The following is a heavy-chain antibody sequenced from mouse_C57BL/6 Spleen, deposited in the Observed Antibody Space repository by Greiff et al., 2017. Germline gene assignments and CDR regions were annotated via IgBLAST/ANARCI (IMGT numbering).Heavy chain of an antibody. CDR3: ARGDYGSSPYYFDY. CDR2: SDPNSGGT. D-gene: IGHD1-1*01. J-gene: IGHJ2*01. CDR1: GYTFTSYW. Sequence: QVQLQQPGAELVKPGASVKLSCKASGYTFTSYWMHWVKQRPGRGLEWIGRSDPNSGGTKYNEKFKSKATLTVDKPSSTAYMQLSSLTSEDSAVYYCARGDYGSSPYYFDYWGQGTTLTVAS. V-gene: IGHV1-72*01.